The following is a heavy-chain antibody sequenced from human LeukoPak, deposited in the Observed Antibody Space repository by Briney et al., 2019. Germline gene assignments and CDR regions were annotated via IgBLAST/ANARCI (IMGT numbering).Heavy chain of an antibody. CDR3: ARGHIVVVVAAPINWFDP. J-gene: IGHJ5*02. V-gene: IGHV1-46*01. CDR1: GYTFTSYY. Sequence: PGGSLRLSCAASGYTFTSYYMHWVRQAPGQGLEWMGIINPSGGSTSYAQKFQGRVTMTRDTSTSTVYMELSSLRSEDTAVYYCARGHIVVVVAAPINWFDPWGQGTLVTVSS. D-gene: IGHD2-15*01. CDR2: INPSGGST.